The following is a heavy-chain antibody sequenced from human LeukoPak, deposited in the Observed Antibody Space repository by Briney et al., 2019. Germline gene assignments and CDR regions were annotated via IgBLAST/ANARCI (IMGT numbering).Heavy chain of an antibody. V-gene: IGHV3-66*02. Sequence: GGSLRLSCAGSGFSASNYYMSWVRQAPGKGLEWVSLIRDSGETFYADSVKGRFTISRDNSKNTMYLQMNRLRVEDTAVYFCASRNYDFWYMDVWGKGTTVTVSS. D-gene: IGHD3-3*01. CDR3: ASRNYDFWYMDV. CDR2: IRDSGET. CDR1: GFSASNYY. J-gene: IGHJ6*03.